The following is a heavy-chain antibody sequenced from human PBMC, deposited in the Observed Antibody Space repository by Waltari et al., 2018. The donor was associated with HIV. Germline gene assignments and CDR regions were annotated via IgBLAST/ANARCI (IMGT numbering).Heavy chain of an antibody. CDR2: ISGSGGST. Sequence: EVQLLESGGGLVQPGGSLRLSCAASGFTFSRYAMSWVRQAPGKGLEWVSAISGSGGSTYYADSVKGRFTISRDNSKNTLYLQMNSLRAEDTAVYYCAKDPEWELLLRSGLPDYWGQGTLVTVSS. CDR1: GFTFSRYA. CDR3: AKDPEWELLLRSGLPDY. V-gene: IGHV3-23*01. J-gene: IGHJ4*02. D-gene: IGHD1-26*01.